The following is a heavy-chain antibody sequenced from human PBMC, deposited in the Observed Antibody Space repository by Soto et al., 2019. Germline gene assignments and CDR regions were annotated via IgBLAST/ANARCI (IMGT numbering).Heavy chain of an antibody. Sequence: EVQLVEFGGGLVQPGGSLRLSCAASGLAFSTHWMTWVRQAPGKGLEWVANINQDGTEKYYVDSVKGRFTISRDNAKNSLYLQMNSLTAEDTALYYCATRPNNVQYYVSVFDFWGQGALVTVSS. CDR1: GLAFSTHW. D-gene: IGHD3-3*01. CDR3: ATRPNNVQYYVSVFDF. CDR2: INQDGTEK. J-gene: IGHJ4*02. V-gene: IGHV3-7*01.